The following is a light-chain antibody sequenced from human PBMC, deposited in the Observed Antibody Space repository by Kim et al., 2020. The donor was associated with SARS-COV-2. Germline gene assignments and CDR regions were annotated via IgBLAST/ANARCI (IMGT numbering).Light chain of an antibody. V-gene: IGLV1-44*01. CDR3: AAWDDSLGGVV. CDR2: SDS. CDR1: SSNIGGNI. J-gene: IGLJ2*01. Sequence: ELTQPPSASGAPGQRVTIYCSGSSSNIGGNIVNWYQQLPGTAPKVLIYSDSQRPSGVPDRFSGSKSGTSAALAISGLRSEDEADYYCAAWDDSLGGVVFGGGTQLTVL.